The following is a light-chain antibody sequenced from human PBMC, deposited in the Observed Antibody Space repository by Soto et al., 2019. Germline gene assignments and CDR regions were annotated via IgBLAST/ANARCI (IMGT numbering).Light chain of an antibody. J-gene: IGLJ1*01. CDR2: DDN. CDR1: TSNIESHS. CDR3: GSWDSSLSAYV. V-gene: IGLV1-51*01. Sequence: QSVLTQPPSASGTPGQRIIISCSGSTSNIESHSVNWFQQVPGTAPRLLIYDDNKRPSGIPDRFSGSKSGTSATLGITGFQTGDEADYYCGSWDSSLSAYVFGTGTKVTVL.